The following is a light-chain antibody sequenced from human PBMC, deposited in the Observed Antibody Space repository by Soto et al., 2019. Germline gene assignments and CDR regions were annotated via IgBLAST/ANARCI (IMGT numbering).Light chain of an antibody. V-gene: IGLV2-8*01. J-gene: IGLJ3*02. CDR1: STDVGEYNY. CDR2: EVF. Sequence: QSVLTQPPSASGSPGQSVTISCTGTSTDVGEYNYVSWYQHHPGKAPKLLIYEVFRRPSGVPDRFSGSKSGNTASLTVSGLQAEDEADYYCSSYTSSSTWVFGGGTKLTVL. CDR3: SSYTSSSTWV.